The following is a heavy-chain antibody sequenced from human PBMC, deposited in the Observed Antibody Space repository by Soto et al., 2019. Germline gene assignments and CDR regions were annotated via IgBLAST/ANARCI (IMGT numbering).Heavy chain of an antibody. V-gene: IGHV1-69*02. CDR2: IIPILGIA. J-gene: IGHJ4*02. CDR3: ARAGFYYDLWSGYQADAFDI. D-gene: IGHD3-3*01. CDR1: GGTFSSYT. Sequence: SVKVSCKASGGTFSSYTISWVRQAPGQGLEWMGRIIPILGIANYAQKFQGRVTITENTSISTAYMELSSLRSEDTAVYYCARAGFYYDLWSGYQADAFDIRGQGTLVTVSS.